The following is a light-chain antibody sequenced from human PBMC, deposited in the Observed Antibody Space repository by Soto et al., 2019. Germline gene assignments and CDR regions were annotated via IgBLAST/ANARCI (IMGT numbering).Light chain of an antibody. Sequence: ETVLSQSPGTLSLSPGERATLSCRASQSVSSSYLAWYQQKPGQPPRLLIYGASSRAPGIPDRFRGSGSGTDFTLTISRLEPEDFAVYYCHQYGSSPWTFGPGTKVDI. CDR1: QSVSSSY. CDR2: GAS. CDR3: HQYGSSPWT. V-gene: IGKV3-20*01. J-gene: IGKJ1*01.